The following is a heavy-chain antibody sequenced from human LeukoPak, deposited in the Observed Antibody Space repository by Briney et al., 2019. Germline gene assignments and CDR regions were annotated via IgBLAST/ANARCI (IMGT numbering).Heavy chain of an antibody. CDR1: GFIFSRYA. CDR2: ISGSGGTT. V-gene: IGHV3-23*01. D-gene: IGHD3-22*01. J-gene: IGHJ4*02. CDR3: ASDYYDSSGYYYVDY. Sequence: GGSLRLSCAASGFIFSRYAMGWVRQPPGKGLEWVSTISGSGGTTYYADSVKGPFTISRDNSKNTLYLQMNSLRAEDTAVYYCASDYYDSSGYYYVDYWGQGNPVTVSS.